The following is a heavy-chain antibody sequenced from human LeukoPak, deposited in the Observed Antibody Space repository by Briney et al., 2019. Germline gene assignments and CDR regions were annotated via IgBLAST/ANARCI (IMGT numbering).Heavy chain of an antibody. V-gene: IGHV1-2*02. D-gene: IGHD3-9*01. CDR3: AREVGGDYDILTGSTYYFDY. Sequence: ASVKVSCKASGYTFTSYAMNWVRQAPGQGLEWMGWINPNSGGTNYAQKFQGRVTMTRDTSISTAYMELSRLRSDDTAVYYCAREVGGDYDILTGSTYYFDYWGQGTLVTVSS. CDR1: GYTFTSYA. CDR2: INPNSGGT. J-gene: IGHJ4*02.